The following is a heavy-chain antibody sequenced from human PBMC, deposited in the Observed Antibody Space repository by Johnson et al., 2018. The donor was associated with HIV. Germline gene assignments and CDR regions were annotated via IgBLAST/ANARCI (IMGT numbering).Heavy chain of an antibody. CDR2: ISYDGSNK. V-gene: IGHV3-30*04. CDR1: GFTFSSYA. Sequence: QVQLVESGGGVVQPGRSLRLSCAASGFTFSSYAMHWVRQAPGKGLEWVAVISYDGSNKYYADSVKGRFTISRDASKNTLYLQMSSLRDEAAALYYCAKGLGSYYEAFDIWGQGTMVTVSS. CDR3: AKGLGSYYEAFDI. J-gene: IGHJ3*02. D-gene: IGHD3-10*01.